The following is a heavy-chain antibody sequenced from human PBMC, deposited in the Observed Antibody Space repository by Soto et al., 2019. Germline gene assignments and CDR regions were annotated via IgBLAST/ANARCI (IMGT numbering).Heavy chain of an antibody. CDR2: IYHSGNT. D-gene: IGHD6-19*01. Sequence: SETLSLTCTVSGDSVTRSNWWSWVRQSPGKGLEWIGEIYHSGNTKCNPSLKSRVTISVDKSKNQFSLHLTSVTAADTAVYYCASSGWSEDFYYYYGMDVWGQGTTVTVSS. CDR1: GDSVTRSNW. CDR3: ASSGWSEDFYYYYGMDV. J-gene: IGHJ6*02. V-gene: IGHV4-4*02.